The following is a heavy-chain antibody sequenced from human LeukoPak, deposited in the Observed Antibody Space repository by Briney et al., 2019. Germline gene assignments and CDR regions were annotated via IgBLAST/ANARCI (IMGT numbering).Heavy chain of an antibody. CDR3: ASDSGIYSFAY. V-gene: IGHV4-59*01. CDR1: GGSITSYY. J-gene: IGHJ4*02. D-gene: IGHD1-26*01. CDR2: SYYSGLT. Sequence: SETLSLTCTVSGGSITSYYWSWIRQPPGKGLEWIGYSYYSGLTNYNPSLKSRVTISVDTSKKQSSLKLSSVTAADTAVYYCASDSGIYSFAYWGQGTLVTVSS.